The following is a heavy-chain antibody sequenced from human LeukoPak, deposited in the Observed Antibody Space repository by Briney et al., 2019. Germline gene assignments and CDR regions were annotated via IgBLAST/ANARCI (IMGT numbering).Heavy chain of an antibody. J-gene: IGHJ4*02. Sequence: AETLSLTCTVSGGSISSSSYYWGWIRQPRGKGLVWIGSIYYSGSTYYNPSLKSRVTISVDTSKKQFSLKLTSWTAADTAVYSGARELNIDYWGQGTLVTVSS. CDR1: GGSISSSSYY. V-gene: IGHV4-39*07. CDR3: ARELNIDY. CDR2: IYYSGST.